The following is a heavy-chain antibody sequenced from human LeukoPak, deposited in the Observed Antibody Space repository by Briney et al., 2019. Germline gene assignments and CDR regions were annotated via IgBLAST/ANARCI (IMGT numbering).Heavy chain of an antibody. V-gene: IGHV4-61*02. Sequence: PSQTLSLTCTVSGGSISSGNYYGSWIRQPAGTGLEWIGRIYPSGTTNYNPSLKSRVTISVDTSKNQFSLKVSSVTAAHTAIYYCARERGVASSWGQGTQVTVSS. CDR3: ARERGVASS. CDR2: IYPSGTT. CDR1: GGSISSGNYY. J-gene: IGHJ5*02. D-gene: IGHD6-13*01.